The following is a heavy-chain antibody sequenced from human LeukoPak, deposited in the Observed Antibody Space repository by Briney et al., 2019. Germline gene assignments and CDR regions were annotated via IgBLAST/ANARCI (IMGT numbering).Heavy chain of an antibody. J-gene: IGHJ4*02. CDR2: INPNSGDT. D-gene: IGHD6-19*01. CDR1: GYTFTGYY. V-gene: IGHV1-2*02. CDR3: ARDLGISGWYAPPLGYFDY. Sequence: ASVKVSCKASGYTFTGYYTHWVRQAPGQGLEWMGWINPNSGDTNYAQKFQGRVTMTRDTSISTAYMELSRLRSDDTAVYYCARDLGISGWYAPPLGYFDYWGQGTLVTVSS.